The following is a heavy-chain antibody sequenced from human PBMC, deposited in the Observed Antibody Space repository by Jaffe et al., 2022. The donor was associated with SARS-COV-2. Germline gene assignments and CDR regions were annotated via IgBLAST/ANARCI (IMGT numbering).Heavy chain of an antibody. J-gene: IGHJ4*02. V-gene: IGHV3-30-3*01. CDR3: ARECSGGRCPVDY. D-gene: IGHD2-15*01. Sequence: QVQLVESGGGVVQPGRSLRLSCAASGFTFNSHAMHWVRQAPGKGLEWVTIISYDGSTTYYADSVKGRFTISRDNSKNTQYLQMNSLRAEDTAVYYCARECSGGRCPVDYWGQGTLVIVSS. CDR2: ISYDGSTT. CDR1: GFTFNSHA.